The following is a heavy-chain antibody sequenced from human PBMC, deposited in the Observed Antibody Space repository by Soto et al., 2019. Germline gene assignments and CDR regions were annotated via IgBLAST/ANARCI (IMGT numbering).Heavy chain of an antibody. CDR3: ANRNASLVGWSLFDT. CDR2: IGGSGGST. D-gene: IGHD2-15*01. Sequence: GGSLRLSCAASGFTFSSYAMSWVRQAPGKGLEWVSAIGGSGGSTYYADSVRGRFTIYRDNSKNTLYLQMNSLKAEDMAVYYGANRNASLVGWSLFDTWGHGTLFTVSS. CDR1: GFTFSSYA. V-gene: IGHV3-23*01. J-gene: IGHJ4*03.